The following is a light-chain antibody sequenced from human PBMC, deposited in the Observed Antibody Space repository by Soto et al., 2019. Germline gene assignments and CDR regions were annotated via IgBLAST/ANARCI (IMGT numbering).Light chain of an antibody. CDR2: GNS. CDR3: QSYDSGLSGSV. Sequence: QSVLTQPPSVSGAPGQRVTLSCTGSSSNIGAGYHVHWYQQLPGTAPKLLIYGNSNRPSGVPDRFSGSKSGTSASLAITGLQADDEADYYCQSYDSGLSGSVFGGGTKLTVL. V-gene: IGLV1-40*01. J-gene: IGLJ2*01. CDR1: SSNIGAGYH.